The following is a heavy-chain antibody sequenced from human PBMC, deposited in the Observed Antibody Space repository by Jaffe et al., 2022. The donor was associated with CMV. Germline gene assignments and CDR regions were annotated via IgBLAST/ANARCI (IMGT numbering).Heavy chain of an antibody. J-gene: IGHJ6*03. CDR1: GYTFTGYF. D-gene: IGHD3-10*01. CDR3: ARGAGSALHYYFYYMDV. V-gene: IGHV1-2*04. Sequence: QVQLVQSGAEVKKPGASVKVSCKASGYTFTGYFMHWVRQAPGQGFEWMGWINPQTGATNYAQKFQDWVTMTRDTSISTAYMELSRLGSDDTAVYYCARGAGSALHYYFYYMDVWGKGTTVTVSS. CDR2: INPQTGAT.